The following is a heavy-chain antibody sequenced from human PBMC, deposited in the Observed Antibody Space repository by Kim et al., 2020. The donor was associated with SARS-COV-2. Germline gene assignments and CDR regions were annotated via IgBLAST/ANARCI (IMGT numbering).Heavy chain of an antibody. CDR3: TRDSAGYDHEEGAFDI. D-gene: IGHD5-12*01. V-gene: IGHV3-49*03. J-gene: IGHJ3*02. Sequence: GGSLRLSCTASGFTFGDYAMSWFRQAPGKGLEWVGFIRSKAYGGTTEYAASVKGRFTISRDDSKSIAYLQMNSLKTEDTAVYYCTRDSAGYDHEEGAFDIWGQGTMVTVSS. CDR2: IRSKAYGGTT. CDR1: GFTFGDYA.